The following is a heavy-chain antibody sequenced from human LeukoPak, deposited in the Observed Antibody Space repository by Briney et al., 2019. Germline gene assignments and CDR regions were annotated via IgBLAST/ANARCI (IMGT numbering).Heavy chain of an antibody. CDR3: ARLNYDFWSGYQYYYGMDV. Sequence: SETLSLTCTVSGGSISSYYWSWIRQPAGKGLEWIGRIYTSGSTNYNPSLKSQVTMSVDTSKNQFSLKLSSVTAADTAVYYCARLNYDFWSGYQYYYGMDVWGQGTTVTVSS. CDR2: IYTSGST. D-gene: IGHD3-3*01. V-gene: IGHV4-4*07. J-gene: IGHJ6*02. CDR1: GGSISSYY.